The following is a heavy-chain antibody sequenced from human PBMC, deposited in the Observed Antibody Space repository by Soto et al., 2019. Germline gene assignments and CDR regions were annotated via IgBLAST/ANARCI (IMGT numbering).Heavy chain of an antibody. CDR2: SYYSGST. J-gene: IGHJ5*02. CDR3: ARDRHYYGSGSYSGWFDP. CDR1: GGSISSGDYY. Sequence: SETLSLTCTVSGGSISSGDYYWSWIRQPPGKGLEWIGYSYYSGSTYYNPSLKSRVTISVDTSKNQFSLKLSSVTAADTAVYYCARDRHYYGSGSYSGWFDPWGQGTLVTVSS. D-gene: IGHD3-10*01. V-gene: IGHV4-30-4*01.